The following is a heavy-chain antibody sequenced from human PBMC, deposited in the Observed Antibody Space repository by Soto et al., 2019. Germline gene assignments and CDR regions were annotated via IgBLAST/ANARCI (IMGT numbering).Heavy chain of an antibody. CDR3: ASVSYFYGSGSPLHFDY. V-gene: IGHV4-31*03. J-gene: IGHJ4*02. D-gene: IGHD3-10*01. CDR2: IYYNGGT. Sequence: PSETLSLTCSVSGGSISSGGHYWSWIRQHPGKGLEWIGYIYYNGGTYYNPSLKSRLTMSVDTSKNQFSLNLSSVTAADTAVYYCASVSYFYGSGSPLHFDYWGRGTLVTVS. CDR1: GGSISSGGHY.